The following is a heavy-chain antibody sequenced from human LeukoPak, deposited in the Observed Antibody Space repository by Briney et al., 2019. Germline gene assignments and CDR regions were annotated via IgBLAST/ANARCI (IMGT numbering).Heavy chain of an antibody. J-gene: IGHJ4*02. V-gene: IGHV4-59*08. D-gene: IGHD3/OR15-3a*01. Sequence: SETLSLTCTVSGGSISSYYWSWIRQPPGKGLEWLGYIYYSGSTNYNPSLKSRVTISVDTSKNQFSLKLSSVTAADTAVYYCARWTAIKTLFDYWGQGTLVTVSS. CDR3: ARWTAIKTLFDY. CDR1: GGSISSYY. CDR2: IYYSGST.